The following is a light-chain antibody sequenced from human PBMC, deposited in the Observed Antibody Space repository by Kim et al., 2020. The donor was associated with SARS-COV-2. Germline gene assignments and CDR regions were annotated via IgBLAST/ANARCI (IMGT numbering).Light chain of an antibody. CDR3: QRSDT. CDR1: QGISSA. Sequence: AIQLTQSPSSLSASVGDRVTITCRASQGISSALAWYQQKPGKAPKLLIYDASSLESGVPSRFSGSGSGTDFTLTISSLQPEDFATYYCQRSDTFGQGTKLEI. J-gene: IGKJ2*01. V-gene: IGKV1-13*02. CDR2: DAS.